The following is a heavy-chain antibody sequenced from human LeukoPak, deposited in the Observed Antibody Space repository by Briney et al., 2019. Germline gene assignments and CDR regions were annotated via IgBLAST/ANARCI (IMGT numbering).Heavy chain of an antibody. J-gene: IGHJ2*01. CDR1: GGSIGRDY. CDR3: ARLVRTYGSGNYYNKDYWYFDL. D-gene: IGHD3-10*01. CDR2: IHYSGST. V-gene: IGHV4-59*01. Sequence: SETLSLTCTVSGGSIGRDYWNWIRQPPGKGLEWIGYIHYSGSTNYNPSLESRVTISVDTSKNQFSLNQFSLKLSSVTAADTAVYYCARLVRTYGSGNYYNKDYWYFDLWGRGTLVTVSS.